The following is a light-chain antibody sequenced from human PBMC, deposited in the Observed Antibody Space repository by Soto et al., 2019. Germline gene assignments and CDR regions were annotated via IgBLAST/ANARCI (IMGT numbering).Light chain of an antibody. J-gene: IGKJ2*01. CDR3: QQRSNWPSYT. CDR1: QSVSSS. Sequence: EIVLTQSPATLSLSPGERATLSCRASQSVSSSFAWYQQKPGQAPRLLIYDASNRPTGIPARFSGSGSATDFTLTISSLVAEDFAVYYCQQRSNWPSYTFGHGTNLEIK. V-gene: IGKV3-11*01. CDR2: DAS.